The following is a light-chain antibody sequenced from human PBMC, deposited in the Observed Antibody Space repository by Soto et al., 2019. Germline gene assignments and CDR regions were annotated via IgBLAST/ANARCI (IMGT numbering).Light chain of an antibody. V-gene: IGLV3-21*02. CDR2: GDS. CDR3: QVWDSSSDHVV. CDR1: NIGSKS. Sequence: SYELTHPPSVSVAPGQTARITCERNNIGSKSVHWYQQKPGQAPVLVVYGDSDRPSGNPERFSGSNSENTATLTITRVEDGDEADYYCQVWDSSSDHVVFGGGT. J-gene: IGLJ2*01.